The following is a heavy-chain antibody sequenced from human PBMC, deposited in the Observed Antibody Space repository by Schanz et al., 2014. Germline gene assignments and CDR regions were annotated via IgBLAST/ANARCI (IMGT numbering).Heavy chain of an antibody. J-gene: IGHJ4*02. V-gene: IGHV1-69*08. Sequence: QVQLVQSGAEVRKPGSSVRVSCKASGGSLKDLTISWVRQAPGQGLEWMGRITPTLGKVDYAQKFQGRVTITADISTSTAYMELISLTSEDTAVYYCARDPQYYYGSGRGYWGQGTLVTVST. CDR3: ARDPQYYYGSGRGY. D-gene: IGHD3-10*01. CDR1: GGSLKDLT. CDR2: ITPTLGKV.